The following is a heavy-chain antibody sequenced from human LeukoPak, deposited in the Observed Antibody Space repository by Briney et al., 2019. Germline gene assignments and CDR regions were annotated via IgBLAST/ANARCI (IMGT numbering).Heavy chain of an antibody. V-gene: IGHV3-21*01. Sequence: MTGGSLRLSCAASGFTFSSYSMNWVRQAPGKGLEWVSSISSSSSYIYYADSVKGRFTISRDNAKNSLYLQMNSLRAEDTAVYYCARDSVAGVFVIWGQGTMVTVSS. CDR3: ARDSVAGVFVI. CDR1: GFTFSSYS. D-gene: IGHD6-19*01. CDR2: ISSSSSYI. J-gene: IGHJ3*02.